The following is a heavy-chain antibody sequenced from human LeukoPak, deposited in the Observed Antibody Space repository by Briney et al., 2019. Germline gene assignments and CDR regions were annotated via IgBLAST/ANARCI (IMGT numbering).Heavy chain of an antibody. CDR3: ARGGKRWLQSGDWFDP. Sequence: ASVKVSCKASGYTFTSYGISWVRQAPRQGLEWMGWISAYNGNTNYAQKLQGRVTMTTDTSTSTAYMELRSLRSDDTAVYYCARGGKRWLQSGDWFDPWGQGTLVTVSS. D-gene: IGHD5-24*01. J-gene: IGHJ5*02. CDR1: GYTFTSYG. V-gene: IGHV1-18*01. CDR2: ISAYNGNT.